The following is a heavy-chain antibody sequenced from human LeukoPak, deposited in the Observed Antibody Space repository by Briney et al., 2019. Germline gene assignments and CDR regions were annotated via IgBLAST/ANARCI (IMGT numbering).Heavy chain of an antibody. V-gene: IGHV1-2*02. J-gene: IGHJ4*02. D-gene: IGHD4-11*01. CDR2: INPNSGGT. CDR3: ARAHSNYGRFDY. CDR1: GYTFTSYA. Sequence: GASVKVSCKASGYTFTSYAMNWVRQAPGQGLEWMGWINPNSGGTNYAQKFQGRVTMTRDTSISTAYMELSRLRSDDTAVYYCARAHSNYGRFDYWGQGTLVTVSS.